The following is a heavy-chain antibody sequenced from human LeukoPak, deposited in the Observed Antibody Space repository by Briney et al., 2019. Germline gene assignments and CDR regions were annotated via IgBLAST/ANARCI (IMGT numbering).Heavy chain of an antibody. D-gene: IGHD6-19*01. CDR2: ISAYNGNT. V-gene: IGHV1-18*01. J-gene: IGHJ4*02. CDR1: GYTFTSYG. Sequence: GASVKVSCKASGYTFTSYGISWVRQAPGQGLEWMGWISAYNGNTNYAQKLQARVTMTTDTSTSTAFMELESLRSDDTAVYYCARDLKMGYSSGRYSWGTGSSNDYWGQGTLVTVSS. CDR3: ARDLKMGYSSGRYSWGTGSSNDY.